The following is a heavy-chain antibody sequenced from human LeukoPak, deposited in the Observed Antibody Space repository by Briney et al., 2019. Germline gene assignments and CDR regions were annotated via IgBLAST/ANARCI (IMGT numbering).Heavy chain of an antibody. CDR2: IYYSGST. V-gene: IGHV4-38-2*02. J-gene: IGHJ4*02. D-gene: IGHD6-19*01. CDR1: GYSIRSGYY. Sequence: SETLSLTCTVSGYSIRSGYYWGWTRQPPGKGLEWIGYIYYSGSTYYNPSLRSRVTISVDTSKNQFSLRLTSVTASDTAVYYCARPVRCSATTCTGPFDYWGQGTLVTVSS. CDR3: ARPVRCSATTCTGPFDY.